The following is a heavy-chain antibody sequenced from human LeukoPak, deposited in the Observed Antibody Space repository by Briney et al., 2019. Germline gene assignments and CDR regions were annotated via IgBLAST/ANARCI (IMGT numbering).Heavy chain of an antibody. CDR1: GGSISSYY. D-gene: IGHD4-17*01. CDR2: IYYSGST. CDR3: AREMDSGTTGNNWFDP. J-gene: IGHJ5*02. V-gene: IGHV4-59*01. Sequence: SETLSLTCTVSGGSISSYYWNWIRQPPGKGLEWIGYIYYSGSTNYNPSLKGRVTISVDTSKNQFSLKLSSVTAADTAVYYCAREMDSGTTGNNWFDPWGQGTLVTVSS.